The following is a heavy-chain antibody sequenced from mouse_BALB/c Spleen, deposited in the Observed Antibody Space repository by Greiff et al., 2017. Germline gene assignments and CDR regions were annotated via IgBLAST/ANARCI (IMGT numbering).Heavy chain of an antibody. D-gene: IGHD4-1*01. J-gene: IGHJ2*01. CDR2: ISYSGST. CDR1: GDSITSGY. V-gene: IGHV3-8*02. Sequence: EVQLQESGPSLVKPSQTLSLTCSVTGDSITSGYWNWIRKFPGNKLEYMGYISYSGSTYYNPSLKSRISIPRDTSKNQYYRQLNSVTTEDTAAYYCARYRELVYYFDAWGEGTTLTVSS. CDR3: ARYRELVYYFDA.